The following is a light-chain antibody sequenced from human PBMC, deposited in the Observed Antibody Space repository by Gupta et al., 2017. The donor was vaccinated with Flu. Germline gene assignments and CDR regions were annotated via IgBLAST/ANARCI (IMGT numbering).Light chain of an antibody. CDR3: SSFTSSSTLL. CDR1: SSDVGSYKF. J-gene: IGLJ3*02. V-gene: IGLV2-14*02. CDR2: EVS. Sequence: TSSDVGSYKFVSWYQKHPGKVPKLIIYEVSGRPSGVSDRFSGSKSGNTASLTISGLQADDEAVYYCSSFTSSSTLLFGGGTKLTVL.